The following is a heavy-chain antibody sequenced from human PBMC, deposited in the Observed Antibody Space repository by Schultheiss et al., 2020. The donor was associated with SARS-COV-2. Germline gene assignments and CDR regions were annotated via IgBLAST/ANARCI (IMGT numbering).Heavy chain of an antibody. CDR3: ARQYYDFWTHLYYYYYGMDV. CDR1: GYTFTSYY. D-gene: IGHD3-3*01. Sequence: ASVKVSCKASGYTFTSYYMHWVRQAPGQGLEWMGRINPNSGGTNYAQKFQGRVTMTRDTSISTAYMELSRLRSDDTAVYYCARQYYDFWTHLYYYYYGMDVWGQGTTVTVSS. V-gene: IGHV1-2*06. CDR2: INPNSGGT. J-gene: IGHJ6*02.